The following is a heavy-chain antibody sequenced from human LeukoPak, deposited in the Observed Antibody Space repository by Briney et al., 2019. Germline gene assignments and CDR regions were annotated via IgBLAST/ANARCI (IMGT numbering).Heavy chain of an antibody. D-gene: IGHD6-19*01. CDR2: INPNTGGT. J-gene: IGHJ4*02. V-gene: IGHV1-2*02. Sequence: GASVKVSCKASGYTFTGHNIHWVRQAPGQGLEWMGWINPNTGGTTFAQKFQGRVTMTRDTSISTAYMELSSLRSDDTAVYYCARALGMAVAGSAGYWGQGTLVTVSS. CDR1: GYTFTGHN. CDR3: ARALGMAVAGSAGY.